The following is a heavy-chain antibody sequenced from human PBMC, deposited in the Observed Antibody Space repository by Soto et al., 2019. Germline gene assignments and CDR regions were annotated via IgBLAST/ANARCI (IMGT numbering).Heavy chain of an antibody. J-gene: IGHJ4*02. CDR1: GYTLFSSY. Sequence: GSATVSPQACGYTLFSSYMHLVRQAPGKGREWMGRITPRGGSTSYDQKFQGRGTMTRDTSTSTVYMELSSLRSEDTAVYYGARAVDYGVFGDWGQGTLVTVSS. D-gene: IGHD4-17*01. CDR2: ITPRGGST. CDR3: ARAVDYGVFGD. V-gene: IGHV1-46*01.